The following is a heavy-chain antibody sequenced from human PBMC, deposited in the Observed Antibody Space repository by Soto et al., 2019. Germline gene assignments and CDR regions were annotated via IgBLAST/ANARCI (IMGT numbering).Heavy chain of an antibody. CDR2: ISGSGGRT. V-gene: IGHV3-23*01. CDR3: AKAGDYHGSESYFPPDY. D-gene: IGHD3-10*01. J-gene: IGHJ4*02. CDR1: GFTFSTYA. Sequence: EVQLLESGGVLVQPGGSLRLSCAASGFTFSTYAMTWVRQAPGKGLEWVSSISGSGGRTYYADSVKGRFTISRDNSKNTLDLQTNSRRAEDTAVYYCAKAGDYHGSESYFPPDYWGQGTLVTVSS.